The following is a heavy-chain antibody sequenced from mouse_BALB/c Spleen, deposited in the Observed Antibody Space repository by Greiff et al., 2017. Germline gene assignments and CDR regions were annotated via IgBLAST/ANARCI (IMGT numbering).Heavy chain of an antibody. CDR3: ARDVNYAFYAMDY. J-gene: IGHJ4*01. V-gene: IGHV14-3*02. CDR1: GFNIKDTY. D-gene: IGHD1-1*01. CDR2: IDPANGNT. Sequence: VQLKQSGAELVKPGASVKLSCTASGFNIKDTYMHWVNQRPEQDLRWIGRIDPANGNTKYDPKFQGKATITADTSSTTAYLQLSRLTSEDTAVYYCARDVNYAFYAMDYWGQGTSVTVSS.